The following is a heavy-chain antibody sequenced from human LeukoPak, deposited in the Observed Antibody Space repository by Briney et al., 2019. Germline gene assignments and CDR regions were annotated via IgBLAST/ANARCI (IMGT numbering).Heavy chain of an antibody. CDR1: GGSVSREGHY. Sequence: SETLSLTCSVSGGSVSREGHYWNWIRQIPGKGLEWIGYIYYRGSPSYNPSLQSRLTITLDTSKNQFSLKLSSVTAADTAVYYCARDLIAARPTFLYYYYYYYMDVWGKGTTVTVSS. D-gene: IGHD6-6*01. J-gene: IGHJ6*03. V-gene: IGHV4-31*03. CDR3: ARDLIAARPTFLYYYYYYYMDV. CDR2: IYYRGSP.